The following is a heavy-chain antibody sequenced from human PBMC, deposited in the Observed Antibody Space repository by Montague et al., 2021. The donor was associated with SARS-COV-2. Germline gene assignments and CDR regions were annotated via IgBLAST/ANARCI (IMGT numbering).Heavy chain of an antibody. J-gene: IGHJ4*02. CDR1: GDSMNNYY. V-gene: IGHV4-59*01. Sequence: SETLSLTCTVSGDSMNNYYWCWIRQPQGKGLEWIGYINYSGSTHYNPSLQSRVTLSKDTYQNQFSLRLTSVTAADTAMSFCARAPINRSSWYAYFDYWGQGTLVTVSA. CDR2: INYSGST. D-gene: IGHD6-13*01. CDR3: ARAPINRSSWYAYFDY.